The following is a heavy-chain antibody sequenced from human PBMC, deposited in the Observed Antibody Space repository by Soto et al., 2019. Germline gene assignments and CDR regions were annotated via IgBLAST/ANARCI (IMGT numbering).Heavy chain of an antibody. CDR1: GGSVTGFY. CDR2: IFHSGSS. Sequence: SETLSLTCTVSGGSVTGFYWSWIRQPPGKGLEWIGYIFHSGSSNYKPSLKSRVTISVDTSKSQISLRLTSVTAADTAVYYCARAPRLGVAHIDYWGQGTMVTV. V-gene: IGHV4-59*02. D-gene: IGHD3-3*01. J-gene: IGHJ4*02. CDR3: ARAPRLGVAHIDY.